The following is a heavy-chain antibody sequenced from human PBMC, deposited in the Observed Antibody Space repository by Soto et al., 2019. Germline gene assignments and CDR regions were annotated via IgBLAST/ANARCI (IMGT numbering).Heavy chain of an antibody. D-gene: IGHD3-10*01. CDR3: ARMASSGSLNWFDP. V-gene: IGHV1-8*01. CDR1: GYTFTNYE. Sequence: ASVKVSCKASGYTFTNYEINWARQATGQGLEWMGWMNPGSGNTGYAPKFQGRVTMTRNISISTSYMELSRLGSDDTAIYYCARMASSGSLNWFDPWGQGTLVTVSS. CDR2: MNPGSGNT. J-gene: IGHJ5*02.